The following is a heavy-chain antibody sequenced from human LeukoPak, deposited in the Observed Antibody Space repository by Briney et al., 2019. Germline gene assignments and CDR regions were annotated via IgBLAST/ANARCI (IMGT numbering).Heavy chain of an antibody. V-gene: IGHV3-15*01. J-gene: IGHJ4*02. CDR3: TTDRYYYDSSGYYYMDY. Sequence: GGSLRLSCAASGFTFSNAWMSWVRQAPGKGLEWVGRIKSKTDGGTTDYAAPVKGRFTISRDDSKNTLYLQMNSLKTEDTAVYYSTTDRYYYDSSGYYYMDYWGQGTLVTVSS. CDR1: GFTFSNAW. D-gene: IGHD3-22*01. CDR2: IKSKTDGGTT.